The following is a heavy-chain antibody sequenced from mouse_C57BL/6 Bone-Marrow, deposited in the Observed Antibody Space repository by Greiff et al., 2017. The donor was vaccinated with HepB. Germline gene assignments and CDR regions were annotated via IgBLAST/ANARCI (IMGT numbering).Heavy chain of an antibody. Sequence: EVQVVESGGDLVKPGGSLKLSCAASGFTFSSYGMSWVRQTPDKRLEWVATISSGGSYTYYPDSVKGRFTISRDNAKNTLYLQMSSLKSEDTAMYYCARHSGDYYAMDYWGQGTSVTVSS. J-gene: IGHJ4*01. D-gene: IGHD4-1*01. V-gene: IGHV5-6*01. CDR1: GFTFSSYG. CDR2: ISSGGSYT. CDR3: ARHSGDYYAMDY.